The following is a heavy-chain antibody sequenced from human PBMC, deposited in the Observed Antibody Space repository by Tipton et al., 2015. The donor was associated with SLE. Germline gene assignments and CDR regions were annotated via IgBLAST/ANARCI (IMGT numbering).Heavy chain of an antibody. CDR3: ARVSGCSGGSCYSARGNWFDP. J-gene: IGHJ5*02. CDR1: GFTVSNNY. D-gene: IGHD2-15*01. Sequence: LRLSCAASGFTVSNNYMAWVRQHPGKGLEWIGYIYYSGSTYNNPSLKSRVTISVDTSKNQFSLKLSSVTAADTAVYYCARVSGCSGGSCYSARGNWFDPWGQGPLVTVSS. CDR2: IYYSGST. V-gene: IGHV4-31*02.